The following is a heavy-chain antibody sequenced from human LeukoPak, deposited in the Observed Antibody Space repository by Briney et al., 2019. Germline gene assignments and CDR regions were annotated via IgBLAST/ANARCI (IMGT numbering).Heavy chain of an antibody. CDR1: GGSISSYYW. CDR3: ARSITIFGVVIIRGAYDI. CDR2: IDWDDNK. D-gene: IGHD3-3*01. Sequence: TLSLTCTVSGGSISSYYWSWIRQPPGKALEWLALIDWDDNKYYNTSLKTRLTISKDTSKNQVVLTMTNMDPVDTATYYCARSITIFGVVIIRGAYDIWGQVTMVTVSS. J-gene: IGHJ3*02. V-gene: IGHV2-70*18.